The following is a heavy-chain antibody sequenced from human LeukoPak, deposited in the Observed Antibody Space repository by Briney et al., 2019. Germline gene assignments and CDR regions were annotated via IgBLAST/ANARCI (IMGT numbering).Heavy chain of an antibody. CDR2: ISAYNGNT. V-gene: IGHV1-18*01. Sequence: ASVKVSCKASGYTFTSYGISWVRQAPGQGREWMGWISAYNGNTNYAQKLQGRVTMTTDTSTSTAYMELRSLRSDDTAVYYCARPNIVGAVIIFDYWGQGTLVTVSS. CDR1: GYTFTSYG. J-gene: IGHJ4*02. CDR3: ARPNIVGAVIIFDY. D-gene: IGHD1-26*01.